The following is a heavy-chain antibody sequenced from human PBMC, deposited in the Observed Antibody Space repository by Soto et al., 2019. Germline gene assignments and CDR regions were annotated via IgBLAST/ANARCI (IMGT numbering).Heavy chain of an antibody. J-gene: IGHJ4*02. Sequence: EVQLVESGGDLVQPGGSLRLFCAASGFTFSDFWMSWVRQAPGKGLDWVANIKHDGSEKYYVDSVEGRFTISRDNTKDSLYLQMNSLRAEDTAVYYCARGGSWGPDFWGQGTLVTVSS. CDR3: ARGGSWGPDF. D-gene: IGHD2-15*01. V-gene: IGHV3-7*01. CDR1: GFTFSDFW. CDR2: IKHDGSEK.